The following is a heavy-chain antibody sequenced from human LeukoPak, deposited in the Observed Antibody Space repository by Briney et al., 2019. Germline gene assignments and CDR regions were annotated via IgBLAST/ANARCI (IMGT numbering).Heavy chain of an antibody. CDR1: GASISSRYY. V-gene: IGHV4-39*07. CDR3: ASLPSYDSSGFPTSVDYCYYMDV. D-gene: IGHD3-22*01. CDR2: ISNHGNT. Sequence: PSETLSLTCTVSGASISSRYYDWWGWIRQPPGKGLEWIGSISNHGNTYYKPSLRTRVTISVDTSKNQFSLKLSSVTAADTAVYYCASLPSYDSSGFPTSVDYCYYMDVWGKGTTVTVSS. J-gene: IGHJ6*03.